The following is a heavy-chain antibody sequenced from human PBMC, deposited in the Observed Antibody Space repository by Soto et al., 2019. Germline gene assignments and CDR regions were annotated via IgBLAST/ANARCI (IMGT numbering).Heavy chain of an antibody. V-gene: IGHV3-33*01. CDR3: ARGLHSLFDY. Sequence: GSLRRACAASGFPFSNYGMHWVLQAPCKGLEWVAVIWYDGNNKDYADSVKGRFTISRDNSNNTLYVQMTSLRAEDTAVYYCARGLHSLFDYWGQGTLVTVSS. CDR1: GFPFSNYG. CDR2: IWYDGNNK. D-gene: IGHD2-21*01. J-gene: IGHJ4*02.